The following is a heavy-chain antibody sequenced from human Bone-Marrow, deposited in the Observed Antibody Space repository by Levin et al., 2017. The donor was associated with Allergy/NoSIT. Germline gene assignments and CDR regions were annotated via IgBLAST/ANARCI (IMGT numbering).Heavy chain of an antibody. Sequence: QSGESLKISCAASGVTVSNNYMAWVRQAPGRGLEWVSLIYSAGESRYADSVRGRFTISRDSATNTVYLEMKSLRAEDTAIYYCARNVPVTDLGYWGRGTLVTVSS. CDR1: GVTVSNNY. CDR3: ARNVPVTDLGY. V-gene: IGHV3-53*01. J-gene: IGHJ4*02. CDR2: IYSAGES. D-gene: IGHD1-14*01.